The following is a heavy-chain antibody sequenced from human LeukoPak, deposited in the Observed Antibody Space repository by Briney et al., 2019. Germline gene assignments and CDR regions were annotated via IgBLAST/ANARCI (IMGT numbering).Heavy chain of an antibody. CDR1: GYTFTSYG. D-gene: IGHD3-3*01. J-gene: IGHJ3*02. Sequence: ASVKVSCKASGYTFTSYGISWVRQAPGQGLEWMGWISAYNGNTNYAQKLQGRVTMTTDTSTSTAYMELRSLRSDDTAVYYCASGGGFWSGYYTHAFDIWGQGTMVTVSS. CDR3: ASGGGFWSGYYTHAFDI. CDR2: ISAYNGNT. V-gene: IGHV1-18*01.